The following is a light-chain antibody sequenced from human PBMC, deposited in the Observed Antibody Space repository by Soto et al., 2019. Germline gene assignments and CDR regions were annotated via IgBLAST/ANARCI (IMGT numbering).Light chain of an antibody. J-gene: IGLJ1*01. CDR2: EGS. CDR1: SSDVGSYNL. V-gene: IGLV2-23*01. Sequence: QSALTQPASVSGSPGQSITISCTGTSSDVGSYNLVSWYQQHPGKAPKLMIYEGSKRPSGVSNRFSGSKSGNTASLTISGLQAEDEADYYCCSYAGSSPPHFYVFGTGTKLTVL. CDR3: CSYAGSSPPHFYV.